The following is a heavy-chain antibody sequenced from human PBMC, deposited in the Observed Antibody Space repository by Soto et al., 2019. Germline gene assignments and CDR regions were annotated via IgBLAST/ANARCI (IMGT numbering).Heavy chain of an antibody. J-gene: IGHJ4*02. CDR1: GFTFSSYE. Sequence: GGSLSLSCAASGFTFSSYEMNRVRQAPGKGLEWVSYISSSGSTIYYADSVKGRFTISRDNAKNSLYLQMNSLRAEDTAVYYCARLKYSSSLSGYFDYWGQGTLVTVSS. CDR3: ARLKYSSSLSGYFDY. CDR2: ISSSGSTI. V-gene: IGHV3-48*03. D-gene: IGHD6-6*01.